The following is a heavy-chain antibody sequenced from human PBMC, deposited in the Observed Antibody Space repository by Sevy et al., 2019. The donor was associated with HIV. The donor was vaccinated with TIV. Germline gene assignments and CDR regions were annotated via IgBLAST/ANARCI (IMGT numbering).Heavy chain of an antibody. CDR1: GYTFTSYG. V-gene: IGHV1-18*01. D-gene: IGHD6-19*01. J-gene: IGHJ4*02. Sequence: ASVKVSCKASGYTFTSYGISWVRQAPGQGLEWMGWISAYNGNTNYAQKLQGRVTMTTDTSTSTAYMELGSLRSDDTAVYSCARQGRGIAVAGPIDYWGQGTLVTVSS. CDR2: ISAYNGNT. CDR3: ARQGRGIAVAGPIDY.